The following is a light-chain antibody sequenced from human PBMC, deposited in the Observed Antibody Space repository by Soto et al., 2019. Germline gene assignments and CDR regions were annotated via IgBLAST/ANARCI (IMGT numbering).Light chain of an antibody. Sequence: EIVLTQSPATLSLSPGERATLSCRASQSVSSYLAWYQQKPGQAPRLLIYDASNRATGIPARVSGSGSGTDVTLTISSIESEDFAVYYCQQRSNWRGTFGQGTKVEIK. V-gene: IGKV3-11*01. J-gene: IGKJ1*01. CDR1: QSVSSY. CDR2: DAS. CDR3: QQRSNWRGT.